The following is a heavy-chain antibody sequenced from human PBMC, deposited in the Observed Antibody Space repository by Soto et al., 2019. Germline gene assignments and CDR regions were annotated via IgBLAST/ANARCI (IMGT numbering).Heavy chain of an antibody. D-gene: IGHD3-3*01. CDR3: AKDHPLCDFWSGSLGY. CDR1: GFTFSSYA. CDR2: ISGSGGST. V-gene: IGHV3-23*01. J-gene: IGHJ4*02. Sequence: PGGSLRLSCAASGFTFSSYAMSWVRQAPGKGLEWVSAISGSGGSTYYADSVKGRFTISRDNSKNTLYLQMNSLRAEDTAVYYCAKDHPLCDFWSGSLGYWGQGTLVTVSS.